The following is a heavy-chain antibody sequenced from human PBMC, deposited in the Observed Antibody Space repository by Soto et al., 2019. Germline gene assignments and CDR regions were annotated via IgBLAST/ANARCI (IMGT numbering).Heavy chain of an antibody. CDR1: GFIFSDYY. Sequence: PGGSLRLSCAASGFIFSDYYMTWIRQAPGKGLEWVSHISSSGITISYADSVKGRFTISRDNANSSLYLQMDSLRADDTAVYYCARGNRGFGFWFDSWGQGTPVTVSS. D-gene: IGHD3-16*01. CDR2: ISSSGITI. J-gene: IGHJ5*01. CDR3: ARGNRGFGFWFDS. V-gene: IGHV3-11*01.